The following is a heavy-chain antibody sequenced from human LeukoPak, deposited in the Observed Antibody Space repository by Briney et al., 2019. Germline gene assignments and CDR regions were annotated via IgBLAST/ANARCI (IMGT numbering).Heavy chain of an antibody. CDR3: AKDKGTYYFDY. CDR1: GFTFSHYA. CDR2: ISATGGST. V-gene: IGHV3-23*01. J-gene: IGHJ4*02. Sequence: GGSLRLSCEASGFTFSHYAMTWVRQAPGKGLEWVSAISATGGSTYYADSVKGRFTISRDNSMNTLYLQMNSLRAEDTAVYYCAKDKGTYYFDYWGQGTPVTVSS.